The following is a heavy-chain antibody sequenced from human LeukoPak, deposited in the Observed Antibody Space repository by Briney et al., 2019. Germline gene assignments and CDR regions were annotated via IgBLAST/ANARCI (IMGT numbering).Heavy chain of an antibody. J-gene: IGHJ4*02. V-gene: IGHV3-23*01. CDR1: GFTFSSYA. CDR2: ISGSGGST. CDR3: AKWLSRSPGSYYNYYFDY. Sequence: GGSLRLSCADSGFTFSSYAMSWVRQAPGKGLEWVSAISGSGGSTYYADSVKGQFTISRDNSKNTLYLQMNSLRAEDTAVYYCAKWLSRSPGSYYNYYFDYWGQGTLVTVSS. D-gene: IGHD3-10*01.